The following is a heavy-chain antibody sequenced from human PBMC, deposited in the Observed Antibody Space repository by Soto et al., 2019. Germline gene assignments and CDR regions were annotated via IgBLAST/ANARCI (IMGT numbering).Heavy chain of an antibody. D-gene: IGHD2-15*01. CDR1: GFTVSSNY. CDR3: ATAKLLLPWLFDY. J-gene: IGHJ4*02. Sequence: PGGPLRLSCAASGFTVSSNYMSWVRQAPGKGLEWVSVIYSGGSTYYADSVKGRFIISRDDSKNTLFLQMNSLRAEDTAVYYCATAKLLLPWLFDYWGQGTLVTVSS. CDR2: IYSGGST. V-gene: IGHV3-66*01.